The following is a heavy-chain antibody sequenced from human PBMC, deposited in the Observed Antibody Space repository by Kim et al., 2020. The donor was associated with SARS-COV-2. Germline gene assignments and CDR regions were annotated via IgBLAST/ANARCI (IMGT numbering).Heavy chain of an antibody. D-gene: IGHD6-6*01. V-gene: IGHV1-2*06. J-gene: IGHJ5*02. Sequence: ASVKVSCKASGYTFTGYYMHWVRQAPGQGLEWMGRINPNSGGTNYAQKFQGRVTMTRDTSISTAYMEVSRLRSDDTAVYYCARAFAAYSSSLYNWFDPWGQGTLVTVSS. CDR1: GYTFTGYY. CDR2: INPNSGGT. CDR3: ARAFAAYSSSLYNWFDP.